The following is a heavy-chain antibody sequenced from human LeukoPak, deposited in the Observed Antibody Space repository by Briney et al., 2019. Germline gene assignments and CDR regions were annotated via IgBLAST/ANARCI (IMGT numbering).Heavy chain of an antibody. CDR1: GFTFSSCG. J-gene: IGHJ4*02. CDR3: AKDRGYDLGPDY. CDR2: VSYDGSNK. V-gene: IGHV3-30*18. D-gene: IGHD5-12*01. Sequence: PGGSLRLSCAASGFTFSSCGMHWVRQAPGKGLEWVAVVSYDGSNKYYADSVKGRLTISRDNSKNTLYLQMNSLRAEDTAVYYCAKDRGYDLGPDYWGQGTLVTVSS.